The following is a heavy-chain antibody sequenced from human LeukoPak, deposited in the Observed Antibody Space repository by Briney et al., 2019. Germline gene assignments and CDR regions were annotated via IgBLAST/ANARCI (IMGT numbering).Heavy chain of an antibody. J-gene: IGHJ4*02. CDR2: IKGDGSDK. CDR1: GFACSTYW. CDR3: ARVNGLYYFDY. Sequence: GGSLRLSCAASGFACSTYWMSWVRQAPGKGLEWVANIKGDGSDKYYLDSLKGRFTVSRDNAKNSLYLEVNSLRADDTAVYYCARVNGLYYFDYWGQGTLVTVSS. D-gene: IGHD3-16*01. V-gene: IGHV3-7*02.